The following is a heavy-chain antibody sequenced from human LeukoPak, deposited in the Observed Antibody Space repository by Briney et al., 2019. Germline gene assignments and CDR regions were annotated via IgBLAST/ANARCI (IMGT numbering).Heavy chain of an antibody. V-gene: IGHV3-30*04. Sequence: GGSLRLSCAASGFTFTSSAVHWVRQAPGKGLEWVAIISNDGSSKYYLDSVKGRFTISRDNSKNTLFLQINSLRVEDTAVYYCARAVYCSGGGCFWYFDLWGRGTLVTVSS. CDR3: ARAVYCSGGGCFWYFDL. CDR2: ISNDGSSK. CDR1: GFTFTSSA. D-gene: IGHD2-15*01. J-gene: IGHJ2*01.